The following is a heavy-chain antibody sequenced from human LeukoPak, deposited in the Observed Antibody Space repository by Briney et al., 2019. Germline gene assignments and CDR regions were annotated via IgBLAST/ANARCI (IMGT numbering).Heavy chain of an antibody. V-gene: IGHV1-18*01. CDR2: ISAYNGNT. CDR3: ARVVATRRSDI. CDR1: GYTFTSYG. D-gene: IGHD5-12*01. J-gene: IGHJ3*02. Sequence: GASVTVSCTASGYTFTSYGISWVRQAPGQGLEWMGWISAYNGNTNYAQKLQGRVTMTTDTSTSTAYMELRSLRSDDTAVYYCARVVATRRSDIWGQGTMVTVSS.